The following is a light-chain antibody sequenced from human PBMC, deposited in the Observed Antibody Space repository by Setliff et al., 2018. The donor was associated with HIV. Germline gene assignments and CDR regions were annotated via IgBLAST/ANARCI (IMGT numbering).Light chain of an antibody. CDR1: SSDVGGYNY. CDR3: ASYRSPATYV. V-gene: IGLV2-14*03. J-gene: IGLJ1*01. Sequence: QSVLTQPASVSGSPGQSITISCTGTSSDVGGYNYVSWYQQHPGKVPKLIIFDVSERPSGVSHRFSGSKSGNTASLTISGLQTEDEADYFCASYRSPATYVFGIGTKVTVL. CDR2: DVS.